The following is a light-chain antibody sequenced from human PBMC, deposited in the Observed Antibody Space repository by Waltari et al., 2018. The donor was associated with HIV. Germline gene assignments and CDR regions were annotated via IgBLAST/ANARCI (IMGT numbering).Light chain of an antibody. Sequence: SYELTQPPSVSVSPGQTARITCSGDALPRKYAYWYQQKSGQAPVLVIYEDNRRPSGIPERFSGSSSGTMATLTISGAQVDDEGDYYCYSTDDSGNPLAVFGGGTQLTVL. CDR3: YSTDDSGNPLAV. CDR1: ALPRKY. CDR2: EDN. V-gene: IGLV3-10*01. J-gene: IGLJ7*01.